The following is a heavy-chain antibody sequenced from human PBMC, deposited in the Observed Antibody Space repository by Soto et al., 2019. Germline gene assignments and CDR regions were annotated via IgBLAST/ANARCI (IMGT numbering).Heavy chain of an antibody. Sequence: QVQLQQWGAGLLKPSETLSLTCAVYGGSFSGYYWSWIRQPPGKGLEWIGEINHSGSTNYNPSLKRRVTISVDTSKNQFSLKLSSVTAADTAVYYCARGGGSGHLFDYWGQGTLVTVSS. CDR3: ARGGGSGHLFDY. V-gene: IGHV4-34*01. CDR1: GGSFSGYY. CDR2: INHSGST. J-gene: IGHJ4*02. D-gene: IGHD6-19*01.